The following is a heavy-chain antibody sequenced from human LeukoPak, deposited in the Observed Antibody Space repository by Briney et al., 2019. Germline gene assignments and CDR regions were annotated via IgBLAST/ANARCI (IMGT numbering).Heavy chain of an antibody. V-gene: IGHV3-23*01. D-gene: IGHD3-10*01. J-gene: IGHJ4*02. CDR1: GFTFSSYA. Sequence: QTGGSLRLSCAASGFTFSSYAMSWVRQAPGKGLEWVSAISGSGGSTYYADSVKGRFTISRDNSKNTLYLQMNSLRAEDTAVYYCAKTRYYYGSGSFDYWGQGTLVTVSS. CDR2: ISGSGGST. CDR3: AKTRYYYGSGSFDY.